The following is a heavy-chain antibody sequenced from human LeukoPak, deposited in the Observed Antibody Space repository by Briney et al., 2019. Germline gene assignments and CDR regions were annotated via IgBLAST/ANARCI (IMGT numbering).Heavy chain of an antibody. CDR1: GGSFSGYY. CDR3: ARARGVIPLTYYDYVWGSYTPPHWFDP. J-gene: IGHJ5*02. V-gene: IGHV4-34*01. Sequence: SETLSLTCAVYGGSFSGYYWSWIRQSPGKGLEWIGEINHSGSTNYNPSLKSRVTISVDTSKNQFSLKLSSVTAADTAVYYCARARGVIPLTYYDYVWGSYTPPHWFDPWGQGTLVTVSS. CDR2: INHSGST. D-gene: IGHD3-16*01.